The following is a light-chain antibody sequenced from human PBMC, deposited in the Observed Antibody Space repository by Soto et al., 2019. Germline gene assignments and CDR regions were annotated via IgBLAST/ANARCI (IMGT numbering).Light chain of an antibody. CDR1: QDIRND. CDR2: VAS. Sequence: AIQMTQSPSSLSASVGDRVTITCRASQDIRNDLLWYQQKPGKAPKLLIYVASTLQSGVPSRFSGSGSGTDFTLTISSLQPEDFATYYCLQAYTYPRTFGQGTKVEIK. CDR3: LQAYTYPRT. V-gene: IGKV1-6*02. J-gene: IGKJ1*01.